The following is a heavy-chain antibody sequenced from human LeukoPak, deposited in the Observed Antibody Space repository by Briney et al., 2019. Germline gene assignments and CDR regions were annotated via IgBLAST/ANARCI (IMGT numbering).Heavy chain of an antibody. CDR2: XNPSGGST. D-gene: IGHD2-2*01. CDR3: ARADYCSSTSCYVYYGMDV. V-gene: IGHV1-2*02. J-gene: IGHJ6*02. Sequence: GXGLEGMGXXNPSGGSTSYAQKFQGRVTMTRDTSISTAYMELSRLRSDDTAVYYCARADYCSSTSCYVYYGMDVWGQGTTVTVSS.